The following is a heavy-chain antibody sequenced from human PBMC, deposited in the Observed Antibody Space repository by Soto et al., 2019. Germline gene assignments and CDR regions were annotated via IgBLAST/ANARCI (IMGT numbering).Heavy chain of an antibody. CDR1: GGTFSSYA. Sequence: QVQLVQSGAEVKKPGSSVKVSCKASGGTFSSYAISWVRQAPGQGLEWMGGIIPIFGTANYAQKFQGRVTITADKSTNTAYMERSSLRSEDTAVYYCARGGSYYDSSCYYRGFGYWGQGTLVTVSS. V-gene: IGHV1-69*06. CDR3: ARGGSYYDSSCYYRGFGY. CDR2: IIPIFGTA. D-gene: IGHD3-22*01. J-gene: IGHJ4*02.